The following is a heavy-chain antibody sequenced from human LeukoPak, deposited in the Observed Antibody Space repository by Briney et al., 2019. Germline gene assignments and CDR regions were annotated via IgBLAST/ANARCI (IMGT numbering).Heavy chain of an antibody. Sequence: PSETLSLTCTVSGVSISSYYWSWIRQPPGKGLEWIGYIYYSGSTNYHPSLKSRVTISVDTSKNQFSLKLSAVTAADTAVYYCARSGYYDSSGPFDYWGQGTLVTVSS. V-gene: IGHV4-59*01. J-gene: IGHJ4*02. CDR2: IYYSGST. CDR3: ARSGYYDSSGPFDY. CDR1: GVSISSYY. D-gene: IGHD3-22*01.